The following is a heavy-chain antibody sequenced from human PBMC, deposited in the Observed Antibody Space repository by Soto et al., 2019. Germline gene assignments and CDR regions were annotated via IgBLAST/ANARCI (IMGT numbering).Heavy chain of an antibody. J-gene: IGHJ4*02. CDR1: GFSLSTSGVG. Sequence: SGPTLVNPTQTLTLTCTFSGFSLSTSGVGVGWIRQPPGKALEWLALIYWNDDKRYSPSLKSRLTITKDTSKNQVVLTMTNMDPVDTATYYCAHRDSSGWYDYFDYWGQGTLVTSPQ. V-gene: IGHV2-5*01. D-gene: IGHD6-19*01. CDR2: IYWNDDK. CDR3: AHRDSSGWYDYFDY.